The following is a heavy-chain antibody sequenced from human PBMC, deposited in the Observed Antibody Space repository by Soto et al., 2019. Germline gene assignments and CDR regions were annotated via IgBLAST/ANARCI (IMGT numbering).Heavy chain of an antibody. Sequence: QVQLVESGGAVVQPGRSLRLSCVASGFNFSTSGIHWVRQAPGKGLEWVAVISFDGTNTFEADSVKGRFTISRDNSRNILYLQMNSLRIEDTAVYYCAKDLALYQIGSHYGMDVWGPGTTVTVSS. CDR1: GFNFSTSG. CDR2: ISFDGTNT. D-gene: IGHD2-2*01. J-gene: IGHJ6*02. V-gene: IGHV3-30*18. CDR3: AKDLALYQIGSHYGMDV.